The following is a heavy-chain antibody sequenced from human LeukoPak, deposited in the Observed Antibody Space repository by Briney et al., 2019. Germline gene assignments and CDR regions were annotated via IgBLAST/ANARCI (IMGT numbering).Heavy chain of an antibody. CDR3: AKDLAGYDYVWGSYRPTYYFDY. V-gene: IGHV3-30*18. Sequence: PGGSLRLSCAASGFTFSSYGMHWVRQAPGKGLEWVAVISYDGSNKYYADSVKGRFAISRDNSKNTLYLQMNSLRAEDTAVYYCAKDLAGYDYVWGSYRPTYYFDYWGQGTLVTVSS. CDR2: ISYDGSNK. D-gene: IGHD3-16*02. CDR1: GFTFSSYG. J-gene: IGHJ4*02.